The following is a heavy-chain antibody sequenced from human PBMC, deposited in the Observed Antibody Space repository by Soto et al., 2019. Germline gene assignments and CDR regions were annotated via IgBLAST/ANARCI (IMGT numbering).Heavy chain of an antibody. CDR3: AKDVVRFLEWLAFYGMDV. CDR1: GFTFSSYG. Sequence: QVQLVESGGGVVQPGRSLRLSCAASGFTFSSYGMHWVRQAPGKGLEWVAVISYDGSNKYYADSVKGRFTISRDNSKNTLYLQMNRLRAEDTAVYYCAKDVVRFLEWLAFYGMDVWGQGTTVTVSS. V-gene: IGHV3-30*18. D-gene: IGHD3-3*01. J-gene: IGHJ6*02. CDR2: ISYDGSNK.